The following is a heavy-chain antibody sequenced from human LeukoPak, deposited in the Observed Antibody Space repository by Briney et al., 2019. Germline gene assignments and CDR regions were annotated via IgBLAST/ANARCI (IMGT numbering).Heavy chain of an antibody. CDR2: ISYDGSEK. Sequence: GGSLRLSCAASGFSFSSFTMHWVRQAPGKGLEWVAVISYDGSEKYYADSVRGRFTISRDSSKNTLFLQMDSLRPEDTAVYYCAGDPQRLVDASGGYFDYWGQGALVTVSS. D-gene: IGHD2-15*01. CDR1: GFSFSSFT. V-gene: IGHV3-30*07. J-gene: IGHJ4*02. CDR3: AGDPQRLVDASGGYFDY.